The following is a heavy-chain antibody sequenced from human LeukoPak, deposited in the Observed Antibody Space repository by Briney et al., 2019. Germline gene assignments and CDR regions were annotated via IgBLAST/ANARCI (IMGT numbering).Heavy chain of an antibody. J-gene: IGHJ4*02. V-gene: IGHV3-21*01. Sequence: GGSLRLSCAASGFTFSSYSMNWVRQAPGKGLEWVSSISSSSSYIYYADSVKGRFTISRDNSKNTLYLQMNSLRAEDTAVYYCARVMVRGVMAPPDYWGQGTLVTVSS. CDR2: ISSSSSYI. CDR3: ARVMVRGVMAPPDY. CDR1: GFTFSSYS. D-gene: IGHD3-10*01.